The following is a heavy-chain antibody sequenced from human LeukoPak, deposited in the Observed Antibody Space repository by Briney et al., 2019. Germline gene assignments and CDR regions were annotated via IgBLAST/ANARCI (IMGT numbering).Heavy chain of an antibody. J-gene: IGHJ4*02. Sequence: SETLSLTCTVSGDSISSSGYYWGWIRQPPGTGLEWIGSIYYSGSTYYNPSLKSRVTISVDTSKNQFSLKLSSVTAADTAVYYCQIVVVTMLDYWGQGTLVTVSS. V-gene: IGHV4-39*01. CDR3: QIVVVTMLDY. CDR1: GDSISSSGYY. D-gene: IGHD2-21*02. CDR2: IYYSGST.